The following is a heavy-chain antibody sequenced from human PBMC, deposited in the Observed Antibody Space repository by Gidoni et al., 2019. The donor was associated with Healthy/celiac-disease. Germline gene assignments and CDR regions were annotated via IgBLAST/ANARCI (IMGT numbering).Heavy chain of an antibody. J-gene: IGHJ4*02. V-gene: IGHV3-23*01. CDR1: GFTFSSYA. CDR2: ISGSGGST. D-gene: IGHD2-2*01. CDR3: AKEGRDVVVPAGYFDY. Sequence: EVQLLESGEGLVQPGGSLRLSCAASGFTFSSYAMSWVRQAPGKGLEWVSAISGSGGSTYYADSVKGRFTISRDNSKNTLYLQMNSLRAEDTAVYYCAKEGRDVVVPAGYFDYWGQGTLVTVSS.